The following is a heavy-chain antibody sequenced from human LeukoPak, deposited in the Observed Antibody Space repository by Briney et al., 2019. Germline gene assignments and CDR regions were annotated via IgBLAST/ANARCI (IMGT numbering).Heavy chain of an antibody. CDR1: GGSFSGYY. V-gene: IGHV4-34*01. Sequence: SETLSLTCAVYGGSFSGYYWSWIRQPPGKGLEWIGEINHSGGTNYNPSLKSRVTISVDTSKNQFSLKLSSVTAADTAVYYCARLTGYMIEDSFDYWGQGTLVTVSS. J-gene: IGHJ4*02. CDR3: ARLTGYMIEDSFDY. D-gene: IGHD3-22*01. CDR2: INHSGGT.